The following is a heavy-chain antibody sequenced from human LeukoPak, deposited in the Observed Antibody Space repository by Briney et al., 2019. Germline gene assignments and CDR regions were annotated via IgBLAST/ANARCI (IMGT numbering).Heavy chain of an antibody. CDR2: ISSDGSST. D-gene: IGHD6-6*01. Sequence: PGGSLRLSCAASGFTFRNHWMHWVRQTPGKGLVWVSRISSDGSSTTYADSVKDRFTISRDNAKNTLYLQMNNLGAEDTAMYYCARDQRVTGRPDIDYWGQGTLVIVSS. CDR3: ARDQRVTGRPDIDY. CDR1: GFTFRNHW. J-gene: IGHJ4*02. V-gene: IGHV3-74*03.